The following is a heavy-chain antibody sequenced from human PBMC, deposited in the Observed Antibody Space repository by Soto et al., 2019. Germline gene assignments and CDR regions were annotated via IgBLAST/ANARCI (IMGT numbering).Heavy chain of an antibody. V-gene: IGHV4-34*01. D-gene: IGHD4-4*01. Sequence: QVRLQQWGAGLLKPSETLSLTCAVYDGSFSGFYWSWIRQPPGKGLEWIGEINHIGITNYNPSLKSRVTISVDTSKNQFSLKLNSMTAADTAVYYCARGYAVNWHTPHYWGQGTLVTVSS. CDR3: ARGYAVNWHTPHY. CDR2: INHIGIT. CDR1: DGSFSGFY. J-gene: IGHJ4*02.